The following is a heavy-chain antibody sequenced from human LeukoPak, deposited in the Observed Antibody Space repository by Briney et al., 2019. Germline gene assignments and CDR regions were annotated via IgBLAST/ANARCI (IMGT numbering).Heavy chain of an antibody. Sequence: SETLSLTCIVSGGSISSSIYYWAWIRQPPGKGLEWIGSIYYSGSTYYNPSLKSRVTISVDTSKNQFSLKLSSVTAADTAVYYCARPAKTNLGLGYWGQGTLVTVSS. J-gene: IGHJ4*02. CDR3: ARPAKTNLGLGY. V-gene: IGHV4-39*01. CDR1: GGSISSSIYY. CDR2: IYYSGST. D-gene: IGHD2-15*01.